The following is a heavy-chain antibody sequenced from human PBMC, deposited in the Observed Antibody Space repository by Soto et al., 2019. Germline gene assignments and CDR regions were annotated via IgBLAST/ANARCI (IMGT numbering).Heavy chain of an antibody. CDR3: ARDHDYSNFDY. V-gene: IGHV4-38-2*02. CDR1: GYSISSGYY. J-gene: IGHJ4*02. D-gene: IGHD4-4*01. CDR2: IYHSGST. Sequence: KPSETLSLTCAVSGYSISSGYYWGWIRQPPGKGLEWIGSIYHSGSTYYNPSLKSRVTISVDTSKNQFSLKLSSVTAADTAVYYCARDHDYSNFDYWGQGTLVTVSS.